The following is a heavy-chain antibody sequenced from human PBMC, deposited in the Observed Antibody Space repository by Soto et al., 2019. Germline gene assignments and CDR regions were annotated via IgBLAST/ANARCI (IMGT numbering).Heavy chain of an antibody. J-gene: IGHJ4*02. CDR2: INAGNGNT. Sequence: QVQLVQSGAEVKKPGASVKVSCKASGYTFTSYAMHWVRQAPGXRLEWMGWINAGNGNTKYSQKFQGRVTITRDTXXXXXXXXXXXXXXXXXXXXXXXXXXXXXTTGDYWGQGTLVTVSS. V-gene: IGHV1-3*01. CDR1: GYTFTSYA. D-gene: IGHD1-1*01. CDR3: XXXXXXXTTGDY.